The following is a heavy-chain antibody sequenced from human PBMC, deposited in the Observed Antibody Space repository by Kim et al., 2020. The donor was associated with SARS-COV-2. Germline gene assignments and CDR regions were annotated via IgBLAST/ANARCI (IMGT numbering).Heavy chain of an antibody. CDR1: GGSISSSSYY. V-gene: IGHV4-39*01. Sequence: SETLSLTCTVSGGSISSSSYYWGWIRQPPGKGLEWIGSIYYSGSTYYNPSLKSRVTISVDTSKNQFSLKLSSVTAADTAVYYCARHSVQGVIPGDYWGQGTLVTVSS. D-gene: IGHD3-10*02. J-gene: IGHJ4*02. CDR3: ARHSVQGVIPGDY. CDR2: IYYSGST.